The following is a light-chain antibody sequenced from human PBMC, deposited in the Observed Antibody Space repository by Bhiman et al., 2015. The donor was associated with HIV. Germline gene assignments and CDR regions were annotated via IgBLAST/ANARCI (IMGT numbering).Light chain of an antibody. J-gene: IGLJ1*01. CDR2: DVS. CDR3: GSYTTSSPPYV. Sequence: QSALTQPASVSGSPGQSITISCTGTSSDVGGYNYVAWYQQHPGKVPKLVIYDVSNRPSGVSDRFSGSKSGNTASLTISGLQAEDEADYYCGSYTTSSPPYVFGTGTKVTVL. CDR1: SSDVGGYNY. V-gene: IGLV2-14*03.